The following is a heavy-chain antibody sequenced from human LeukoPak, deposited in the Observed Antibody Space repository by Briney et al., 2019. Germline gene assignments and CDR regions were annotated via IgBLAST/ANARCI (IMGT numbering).Heavy chain of an antibody. J-gene: IGHJ4*02. Sequence: GGPLRLSCAASGFTFSSYSMNWVRQAPGKGLEWVSSISSSSSYIYYADSVKGRFTISRDNAKNSLYLQMNSLSADDTTVYYCARGPNYGARVDFLDSWGQGTKATVSS. CDR3: ARGPNYGARVDFLDS. CDR2: ISSSSSYI. V-gene: IGHV3-21*01. D-gene: IGHD4-17*01. CDR1: GFTFSSYS.